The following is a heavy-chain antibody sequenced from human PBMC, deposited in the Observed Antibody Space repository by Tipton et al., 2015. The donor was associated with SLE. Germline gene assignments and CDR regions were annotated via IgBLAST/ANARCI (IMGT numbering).Heavy chain of an antibody. V-gene: IGHV4-39*07. D-gene: IGHD2-15*01. J-gene: IGHJ1*01. CDR1: GGSIRSSSYY. Sequence: TLSLTCTVSGGSIRSSSYYWGWIRQPPGKGLEWIGSVYYSGSTYYNPSLKSRVTISVDTSKNQFSLKLSSVTAADTAVYYCARPASSGYCSGGNCYTQYYQHWGQGTLVTVSS. CDR3: ARPASSGYCSGGNCYTQYYQH. CDR2: VYYSGST.